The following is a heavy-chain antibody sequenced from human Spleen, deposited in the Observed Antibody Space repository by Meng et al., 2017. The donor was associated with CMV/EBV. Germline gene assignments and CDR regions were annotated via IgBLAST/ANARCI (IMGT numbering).Heavy chain of an antibody. V-gene: IGHV1-24*01. CDR2: FDTKNGNI. J-gene: IGHJ4*02. CDR1: TALH. Sequence: TALHMHWVRQAPGKGLEWMGGFDTKNGNILYAQQFKGRVTMTEDTSTNTAYMQLNSLRSDDTAVYYCAAFYHGSGNFYPSFDFWGQGTLVTVSS. CDR3: AAFYHGSGNFYPSFDF. D-gene: IGHD3-10*01.